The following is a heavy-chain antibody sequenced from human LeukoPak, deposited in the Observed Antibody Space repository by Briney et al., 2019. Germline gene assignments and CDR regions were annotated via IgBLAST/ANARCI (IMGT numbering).Heavy chain of an antibody. J-gene: IGHJ4*02. CDR2: IYHSGGT. Sequence: PSETLSLTCAVSGYSISSGYHLGWIRPPPGKGPEWIGGIYHSGGTYYNPSLKSRVSKLGDTSKNQFSPQLDSLTAPGTAVFFSARGVVVPAAPFDYWGQGTLVTVSS. V-gene: IGHV4-38-2*01. CDR3: ARGVVVPAAPFDY. CDR1: GYSISSGYH. D-gene: IGHD2-2*01.